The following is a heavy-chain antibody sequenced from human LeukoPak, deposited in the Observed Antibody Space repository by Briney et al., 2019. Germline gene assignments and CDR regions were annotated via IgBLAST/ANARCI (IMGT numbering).Heavy chain of an antibody. CDR2: IYYSGST. D-gene: IGHD3-22*01. Sequence: PSETLSLTCTVSGGSIRTYYWSWIRQPPGKGLEWIGYIYYSGSTNYNPSLKSRVSISVDTSKNQFSLTLSSVTAADTAVYYCARVTGYMIEDYFDYWGQGTLVTVSA. V-gene: IGHV4-59*01. CDR1: GGSIRTYY. J-gene: IGHJ4*02. CDR3: ARVTGYMIEDYFDY.